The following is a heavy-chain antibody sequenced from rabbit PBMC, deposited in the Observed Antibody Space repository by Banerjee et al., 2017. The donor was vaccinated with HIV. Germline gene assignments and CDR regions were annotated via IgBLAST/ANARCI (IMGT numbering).Heavy chain of an antibody. CDR3: ARGGTNIYRMYL. V-gene: IGHV1S45*01. CDR2: IYTSGGNT. J-gene: IGHJ4*01. CDR1: GFSFSISYV. D-gene: IGHD7-1*01. Sequence: QEQLEESGGGLVQPEGSLTLTCTTSGFSFSISYVMCWVRQAPGKGLEWIACIYTSGGNTYYASWAKGRFTISKTSSTTVTLQMTSLTAADTATYFCARGGTNIYRMYLWGQGTLVTVS.